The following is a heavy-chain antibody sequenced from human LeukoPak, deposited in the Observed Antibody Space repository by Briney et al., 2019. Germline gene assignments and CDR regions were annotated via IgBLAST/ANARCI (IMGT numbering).Heavy chain of an antibody. Sequence: ASVKVSCKASGYTFTSYGISWVRQAPGQGLEWRGWICAYNGDTNYAQKLQGRVTMTTDTSTSTAYMELRSLRSDDAAVYYCARLYDCWSGSNQHVGGDYDYWGQGTLVSVSS. CDR3: ARLYDCWSGSNQHVGGDYDY. J-gene: IGHJ4*02. CDR1: GYTFTSYG. CDR2: ICAYNGDT. D-gene: IGHD3-3*01. V-gene: IGHV1-18*01.